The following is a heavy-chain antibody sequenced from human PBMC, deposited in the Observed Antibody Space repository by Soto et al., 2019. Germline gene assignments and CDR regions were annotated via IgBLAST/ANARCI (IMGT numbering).Heavy chain of an antibody. D-gene: IGHD6-13*01. CDR3: ARVNYCSSWYN. Sequence: ASVKVSCKASGYTFTAYYIHWVRQAPGQGLEWMGWINPNGGGTNYARRFQGRVTMTRDTSLSTAYMELTRLRSDDTAIYYCARVNYCSSWYNWGQGTLVTVSS. CDR1: GYTFTAYY. J-gene: IGHJ4*02. CDR2: INPNGGGT. V-gene: IGHV1-2*02.